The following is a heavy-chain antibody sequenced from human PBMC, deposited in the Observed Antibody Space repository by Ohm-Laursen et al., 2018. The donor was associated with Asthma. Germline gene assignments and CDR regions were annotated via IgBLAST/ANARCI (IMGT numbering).Heavy chain of an antibody. CDR3: ARGSSERDYYYYGMDV. CDR1: GFTFSSYS. J-gene: IGHJ6*02. CDR2: IYSGGST. Sequence: SLRLSCAASGFTFSSYSMSWVRQAPGKGLEWVSVIYSGGSTYYADSVKGRFTISRDNSKNTLYLQMNSLRAEDTAVYYCARGSSERDYYYYGMDVWGQGTTVTVSS. V-gene: IGHV3-53*01.